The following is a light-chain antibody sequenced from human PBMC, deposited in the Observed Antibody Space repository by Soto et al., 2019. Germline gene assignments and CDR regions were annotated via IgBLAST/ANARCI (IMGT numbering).Light chain of an antibody. CDR1: NIGSKS. CDR3: QVWDSSSDHVV. J-gene: IGLJ2*01. CDR2: YDS. Sequence: SSELTQPPSVSVAPGKTARITCGGNNIGSKSVHWYQQKPGQAPVLVIYYDSDRPSGIPERFSGSNSGNTATLPISRVEAGDEADYYCQVWDSSSDHVVFGGGTKVTVL. V-gene: IGLV3-21*04.